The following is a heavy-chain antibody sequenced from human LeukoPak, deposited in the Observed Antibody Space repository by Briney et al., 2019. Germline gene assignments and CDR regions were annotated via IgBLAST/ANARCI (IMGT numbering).Heavy chain of an antibody. CDR3: ARDKGSSGYYEGFDY. CDR2: IIPIFGTA. D-gene: IGHD3-22*01. V-gene: IGHV1-69*13. CDR1: GGTFSSYA. J-gene: IGHJ4*02. Sequence: SVKVSCTASGGTFSSYAISWGRQAPGQGLEWMGGIIPIFGTANYAQKFQGRVTITADESTSTAYMELSSLRSEDTAVYYCARDKGSSGYYEGFDYWGQGTLVTVSS.